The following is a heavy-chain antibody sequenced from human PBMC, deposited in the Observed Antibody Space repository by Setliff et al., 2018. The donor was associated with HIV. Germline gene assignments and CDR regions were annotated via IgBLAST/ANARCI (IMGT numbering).Heavy chain of an antibody. CDR3: AQAQTSVSGSYYQYLQH. V-gene: IGHV3-7*05. CDR2: IQQHGSEI. CDR1: GYTFSSYW. Sequence: GGSLRLSCAASGYTFSSYWMAWVRQCPGKGLEWVANIQQHGSEIHYVASVKGRFTISRDNSKNTLYLRMNSLRAEDTAVYYCAQAQTSVSGSYYQYLQHWGQGTLVTVSS. D-gene: IGHD3-10*01. J-gene: IGHJ1*01.